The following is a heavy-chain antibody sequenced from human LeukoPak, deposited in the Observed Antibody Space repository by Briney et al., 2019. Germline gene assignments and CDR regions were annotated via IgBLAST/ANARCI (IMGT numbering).Heavy chain of an antibody. Sequence: SETLSLTCTVSGGSVSSGRYYWSWIRQPPGKGLEWIGYFYYSGSTNYNPSLGSRVTMSVDTSKNYFSLRLSSVTAADTAVYYCARDLYASGFYFWFDPWGQGILVTVSS. V-gene: IGHV4-61*03. CDR1: GGSVSSGRYY. CDR3: ARDLYASGFYFWFDP. D-gene: IGHD2/OR15-2a*01. J-gene: IGHJ5*02. CDR2: FYYSGST.